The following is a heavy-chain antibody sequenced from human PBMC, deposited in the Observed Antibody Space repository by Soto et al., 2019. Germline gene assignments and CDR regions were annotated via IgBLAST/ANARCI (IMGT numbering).Heavy chain of an antibody. J-gene: IGHJ5*02. CDR2: IIPIYGKT. V-gene: IGHV1-69*13. CDR3: ARLPHYGGTLYWFDP. Sequence: GASVKVSCKASGGTFSSYSINWLRQAPGQRLEWLGDIIPIYGKTNYAQKFQGRVTISADESTTTAFMELSSLRYEDTAVYYCARLPHYGGTLYWFDPWGQGTLVTVSS. D-gene: IGHD4-17*01. CDR1: GGTFSSYS.